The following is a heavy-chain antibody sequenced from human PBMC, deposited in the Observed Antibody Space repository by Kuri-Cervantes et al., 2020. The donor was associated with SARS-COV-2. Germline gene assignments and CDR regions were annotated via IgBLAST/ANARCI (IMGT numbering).Heavy chain of an antibody. Sequence: KVSCKGSGYSFTSYWIGWVRQMPGKGLEWMGIIYPGDSDTRYSPSFQGQVTISADKSISTAYLQWSSLRASDTAMYYCARRSSSPGIAVAGRGAFDFWGQGTMVTVSS. CDR1: GYSFTSYW. V-gene: IGHV5-51*01. CDR3: ARRSSSPGIAVAGRGAFDF. CDR2: IYPGDSDT. D-gene: IGHD6-19*01. J-gene: IGHJ3*01.